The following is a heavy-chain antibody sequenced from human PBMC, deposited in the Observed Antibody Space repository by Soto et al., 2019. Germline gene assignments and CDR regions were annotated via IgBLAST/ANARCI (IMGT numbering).Heavy chain of an antibody. CDR2: INPNSGGT. V-gene: IGHV1-2*04. J-gene: IGHJ4*02. D-gene: IGHD3-10*01. CDR3: ARAERGTYYYGSGSYYTFDY. Sequence: QVQLVQSGAEVKKPGASVKVSCKASGYTFTGYYMHWVRQAPGQGLEWMGWINPNSGGTNYAQKFQGWVTMTRDTSISTAYMELSRLRSDDTAVYYCARAERGTYYYGSGSYYTFDYWGQGTLVTVSS. CDR1: GYTFTGYY.